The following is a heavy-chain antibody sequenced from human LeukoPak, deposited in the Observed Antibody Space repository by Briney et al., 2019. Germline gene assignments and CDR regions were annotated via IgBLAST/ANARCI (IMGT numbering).Heavy chain of an antibody. J-gene: IGHJ5*02. CDR3: ARDPGGHCDGHSCWGSRIDP. CDR1: GASISSSSYY. V-gene: IGHV4-39*07. D-gene: IGHD2-15*01. CDR2: IYYTGST. Sequence: PSETPSLTCTVSGASISSSSYYWGWIRQPPGKGLEWIGIIYYTGSTYYNPSLKSRLTISIDTSKKQFSLKLTSVTAADTAVYYCARDPGGHCDGHSCWGSRIDPWGQGTLVTVSS.